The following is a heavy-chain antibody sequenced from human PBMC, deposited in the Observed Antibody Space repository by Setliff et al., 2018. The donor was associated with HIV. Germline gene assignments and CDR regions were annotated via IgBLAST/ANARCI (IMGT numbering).Heavy chain of an antibody. J-gene: IGHJ6*02. CDR3: ARDYLYYNLYNGSPVYGMDV. D-gene: IGHD3-3*01. CDR2: IGPSGSST. CDR1: AYTFNSYY. V-gene: IGHV1-46*02. Sequence: ASVKVSCKTSAYTFNSYYMHWIRQAPGQGLEWMGLIGPSGSSTTYAQNFQGRVTMSRDTSTNTVYMELSSLRSEDTAVYYCARDYLYYNLYNGSPVYGMDVWGQGTTVTVSS.